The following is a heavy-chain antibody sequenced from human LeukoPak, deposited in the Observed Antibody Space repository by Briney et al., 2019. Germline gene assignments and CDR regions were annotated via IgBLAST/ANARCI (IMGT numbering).Heavy chain of an antibody. V-gene: IGHV3-30*02. D-gene: IGHD2-15*01. CDR2: IRYDGSNK. CDR1: GFTFSSYA. CDR3: AQDRGYCSGGSCYPPGFDY. Sequence: GGSLRLSCAASGFTFSSYAMHWVRQAPGKGLEWVAFIRYDGSNKHYADSVKGRFTISRDNSKNTLYLQMNSLRAEDTAVYYCAQDRGYCSGGSCYPPGFDYWGQGTLVTVSS. J-gene: IGHJ4*02.